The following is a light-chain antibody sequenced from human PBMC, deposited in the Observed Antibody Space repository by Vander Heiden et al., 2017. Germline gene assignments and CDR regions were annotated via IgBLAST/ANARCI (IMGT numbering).Light chain of an antibody. J-gene: IGKJ1*01. CDR3: LQHFIFPWT. CDR2: KTS. Sequence: DIQTTQSPFSLSASVGDRVTITCRTSQGIRNDLSWYQVKPGKAPQRLIYKTSNLQSGVPSRFSGSGSGTEFTLTISSLRPEDFATDYCLQHFIFPWTFGQRTKVEIK. V-gene: IGKV1-17*01. CDR1: QGIRND.